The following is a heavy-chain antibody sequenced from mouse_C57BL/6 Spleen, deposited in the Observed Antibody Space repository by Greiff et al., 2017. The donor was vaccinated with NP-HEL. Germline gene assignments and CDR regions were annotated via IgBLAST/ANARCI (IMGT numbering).Heavy chain of an antibody. CDR2: IDPENGDT. V-gene: IGHV14-4*01. CDR3: TTDGSSYGYFDY. Sequence: QLQQSGAELVRPGASVKLSCTASGFNIKDDYMHWVKQRPEQGLEWIGWIDPENGDTEYASKFQGKATITADTSSNTAYLQLSSLTSEDTAVYYCTTDGSSYGYFDYWGQGTTLTVSS. J-gene: IGHJ2*01. CDR1: GFNIKDDY. D-gene: IGHD1-1*01.